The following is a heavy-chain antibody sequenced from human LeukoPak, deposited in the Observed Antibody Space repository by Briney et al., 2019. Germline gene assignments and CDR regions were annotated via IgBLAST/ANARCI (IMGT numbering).Heavy chain of an antibody. J-gene: IGHJ4*02. CDR3: ARRNYYDSSGYYVRSGPIDY. V-gene: IGHV4-34*01. Sequence: SETLPLTCAVYGGSFSGYYWSWIRQPPGKGLEWIGEINHSGSTNYNPSLKSRVTISVDTSKNQFSLKLSSVTAADTAVYYCARRNYYDSSGYYVRSGPIDYWGQGTLVTVSS. CDR2: INHSGST. D-gene: IGHD3-22*01. CDR1: GGSFSGYY.